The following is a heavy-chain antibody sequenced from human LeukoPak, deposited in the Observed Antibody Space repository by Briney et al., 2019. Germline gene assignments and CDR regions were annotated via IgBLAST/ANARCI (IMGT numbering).Heavy chain of an antibody. V-gene: IGHV6-1*01. CDR3: ARWDHGSARFQT. CDR2: ASYKSEWSF. Sequence: SQTLSLTCAISGDSVSNNNVAWNWVRQSPSRGLECLGRASYKSEWSFNYAVSVKSRITINADTSKNQFSLRLNSVTPEDTAVYYCARWDHGSARFQTWGQGTLVTVSS. CDR1: GDSVSNNNVA. J-gene: IGHJ1*01. D-gene: IGHD6-19*01.